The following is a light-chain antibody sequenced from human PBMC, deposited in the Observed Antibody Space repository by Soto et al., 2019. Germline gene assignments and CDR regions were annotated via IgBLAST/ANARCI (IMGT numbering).Light chain of an antibody. CDR3: QQSYSTPPGLT. CDR2: AAS. V-gene: IGKV1-39*01. CDR1: QSISSY. Sequence: DIQMTQSPSSLSASVGDRVTITCRASQSISSYLNWYQQKPGKAPKLLIYAASSLQSGVPSMFSGSGSGTDFTLTISSLQPEEFATYYCQQSYSTPPGLTFGGGTKVETK. J-gene: IGKJ4*01.